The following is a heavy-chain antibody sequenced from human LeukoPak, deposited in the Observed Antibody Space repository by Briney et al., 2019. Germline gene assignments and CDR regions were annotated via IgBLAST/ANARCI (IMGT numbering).Heavy chain of an antibody. CDR3: ARVAAIDDYFDY. CDR2: IYYSGST. D-gene: IGHD2-21*02. CDR1: GASVTSYY. Sequence: PSETLSLTCTVSGASVTSYYWNWIRQPPGKGLEWIGYIYYSGSTNYNPSLKSRVTISVDTSKNQFSLKLSSVTAADTAVYYCARVAAIDDYFDYWGQGTLVTVSS. J-gene: IGHJ4*02. V-gene: IGHV4-59*02.